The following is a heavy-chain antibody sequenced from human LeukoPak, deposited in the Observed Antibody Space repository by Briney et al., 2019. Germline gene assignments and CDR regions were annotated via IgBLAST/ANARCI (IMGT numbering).Heavy chain of an antibody. J-gene: IGHJ5*02. CDR1: GFTFSSYS. Sequence: GGSLRLSCAASGFTFSSYSMNWVRQAPGKGLEWVSSISSSSSYIYYADSVKGRFTISRDNAKNSLYLQMNSLRAEDTAVYYCASQRFDWFTERNPNWFDPWGQGTLVTVSS. CDR3: ASQRFDWFTERNPNWFDP. V-gene: IGHV3-21*01. D-gene: IGHD3-9*01. CDR2: ISSSSSYI.